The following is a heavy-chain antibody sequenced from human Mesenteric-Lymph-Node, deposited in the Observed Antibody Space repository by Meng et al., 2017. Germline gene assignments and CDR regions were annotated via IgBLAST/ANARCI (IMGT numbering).Heavy chain of an antibody. D-gene: IGHD3-10*01. Sequence: SETLSLTCTVSGGSISTTTYNWGWIRQPPGKGLEWIGNMYFSGNTYYNPSLEGRVTISLDTSKSQFSLRLSDVTAADTAFYYCARGMTVFPYAMDVWGQGTTVTVSS. CDR1: GGSISTTTYN. CDR2: MYFSGNT. V-gene: IGHV4-39*07. CDR3: ARGMTVFPYAMDV. J-gene: IGHJ6*02.